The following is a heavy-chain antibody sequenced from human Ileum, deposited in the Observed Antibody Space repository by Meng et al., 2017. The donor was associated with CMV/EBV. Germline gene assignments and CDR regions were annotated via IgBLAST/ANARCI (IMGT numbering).Heavy chain of an antibody. CDR1: GNTVSPNSFV. J-gene: IGHJ4*02. D-gene: IGHD3-9*01. CDR3: ATDWDLNY. V-gene: IGHV6-1*01. CDR2: TFYKSTYYN. Sequence: QGSLRHSGHRVQKPPQTLLFTLAVSGNTVSPNSFVCNWTRPSPSRGLEWLGRTFYKSTYYNDYAVSVKSRKIINADTSNNQLSLQLNSVTPDDTAVYYCATDWDLNYWGQGILVTVSS.